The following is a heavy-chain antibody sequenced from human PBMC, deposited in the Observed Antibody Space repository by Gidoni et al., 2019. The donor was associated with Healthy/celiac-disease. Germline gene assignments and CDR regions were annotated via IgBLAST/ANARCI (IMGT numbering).Heavy chain of an antibody. J-gene: IGHJ4*02. V-gene: IGHV1-2*04. CDR3: ARASPWWSYFDY. D-gene: IGHD2-8*02. CDR2: INPNSGGT. CDR1: GYTFTGYY. Sequence: QVQLVQSGAEVKKPGASVKVSCKASGYTFTGYYMHWVRQAPGQGLEWMGWINPNSGGTKYAQKFQGWVNMTRETAISTAYMELSRLRSDDTAVYYCARASPWWSYFDYWGQGTLVTVSS.